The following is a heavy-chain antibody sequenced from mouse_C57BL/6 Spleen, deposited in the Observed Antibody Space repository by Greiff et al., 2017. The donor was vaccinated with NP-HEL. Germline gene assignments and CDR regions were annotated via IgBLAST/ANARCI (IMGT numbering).Heavy chain of an antibody. D-gene: IGHD4-1*01. CDR2: IYPRLGST. V-gene: IGHV1-7*01. CDR1: GYTFTSYW. J-gene: IGHJ2*01. CDR3: ARNWDYFDY. Sequence: QVQLKQSGAELAKPGASVKLSCKASGYTFTSYWMHWVKQRPGQGLECLVYIYPRLGSTPSNQKFPDKATLTADKSSSTAYMQLSSLTYEDSAVYYCARNWDYFDYWGQGTTLTVSS.